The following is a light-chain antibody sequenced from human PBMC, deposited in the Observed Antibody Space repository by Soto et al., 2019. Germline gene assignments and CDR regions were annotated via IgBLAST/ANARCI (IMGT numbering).Light chain of an antibody. Sequence: QSVLTQPASVSGSPGQSITISCTGTSSDVGGYNYVSWYQQHPGKAPKLMIYEVSNRPSGVSNRFSGSKSGNTASLTISGLQAEDEADYYCSSYTSSSTVFGTGTKAT. CDR2: EVS. CDR1: SSDVGGYNY. J-gene: IGLJ1*01. V-gene: IGLV2-14*01. CDR3: SSYTSSSTV.